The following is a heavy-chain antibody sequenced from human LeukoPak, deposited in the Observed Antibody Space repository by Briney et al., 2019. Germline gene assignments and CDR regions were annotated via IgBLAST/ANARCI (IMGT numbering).Heavy chain of an antibody. CDR3: ARSGYYYYMDV. CDR1: GFTFSSYW. Sequence: GGSLRLSCAATGFTFSSYWMHWVRQAPGKGPVWLARINSDGYSISYADSVKGRFTISRDNAKNTLYLQMNSLRAEDTAVYYCARSGYYYYMDVWGKGTTVTVSS. D-gene: IGHD6-25*01. CDR2: INSDGYSI. V-gene: IGHV3-74*01. J-gene: IGHJ6*03.